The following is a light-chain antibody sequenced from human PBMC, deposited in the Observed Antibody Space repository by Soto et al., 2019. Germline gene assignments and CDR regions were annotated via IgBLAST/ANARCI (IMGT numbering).Light chain of an antibody. V-gene: IGLV2-11*01. Sequence: QSALTQPRSVSGSPGQSVTIPCTGTSSDVGGYNYVSWYQEQPGKAPKLMIYDVSKRPSGVPDRFSGSKSGNTASLTISGLQAEDEADYYCCSYAGSYSYVFGTGTKATVL. CDR1: SSDVGGYNY. CDR3: CSYAGSYSYV. J-gene: IGLJ1*01. CDR2: DVS.